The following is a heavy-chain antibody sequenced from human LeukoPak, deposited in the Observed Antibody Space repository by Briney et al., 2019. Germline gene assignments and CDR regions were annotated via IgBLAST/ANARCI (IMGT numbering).Heavy chain of an antibody. D-gene: IGHD6-13*01. CDR3: AKDLVAAADGYYFDY. Sequence: GGSLRLSCAASGFTLDDYAMHWVRQAPGKGLEWVSGISWNSGSIGYADSVKGRFTISRDNAKNSLYLQMNSLRAEDTALYYCAKDLVAAADGYYFDYWGQGTLVTVSS. V-gene: IGHV3-9*01. J-gene: IGHJ4*02. CDR2: ISWNSGSI. CDR1: GFTLDDYA.